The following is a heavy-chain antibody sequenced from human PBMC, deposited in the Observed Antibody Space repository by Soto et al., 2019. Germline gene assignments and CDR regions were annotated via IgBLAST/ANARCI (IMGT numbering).Heavy chain of an antibody. J-gene: IGHJ6*02. V-gene: IGHV4-4*02. CDR2: IYHSGST. Sequence: SETLSLTCAVSGGSISSSNWWSWVRQPPGKGLGWIGEIYHSGSTNYNPSLKSRVTISVDKSKNQFSLKLSSVTAADTAVYYCERSPRYYEIVNGYYSAGGMDVWGQGTTVTVSS. CDR1: GGSISSSNW. D-gene: IGHD3-9*01. CDR3: ERSPRYYEIVNGYYSAGGMDV.